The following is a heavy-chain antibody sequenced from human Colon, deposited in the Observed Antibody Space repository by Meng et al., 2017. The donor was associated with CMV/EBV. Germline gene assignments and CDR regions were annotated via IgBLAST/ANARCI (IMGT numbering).Heavy chain of an antibody. D-gene: IGHD5-24*01. CDR2: IHYSGRT. CDR3: ARYMKATATTSTGGMDV. V-gene: IGHV4-59*01. CDR1: GGSISSYY. J-gene: IGHJ6*02. Sequence: SETLSLTCTVSGGSISSYYWSWIRQPPEKGLEWIGFIHYSGRTSYNSSLQSRVTISVDTSNNQFSLRLNSVTAADTAVYFCARYMKATATTSTGGMDVWGQGTTVTVSS.